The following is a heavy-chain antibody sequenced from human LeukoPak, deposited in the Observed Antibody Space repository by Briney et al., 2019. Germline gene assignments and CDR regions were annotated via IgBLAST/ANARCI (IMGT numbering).Heavy chain of an antibody. CDR3: ARGGASDVSYYFDY. D-gene: IGHD1-26*01. CDR2: IRGNGDST. J-gene: IGHJ4*02. V-gene: IGHV3-64*01. Sequence: GGSLRLSCEGSGFTFSSFAMHWVRQAPGKGLEYVSVIRGNGDSTYYANSVKGRFSVSRENSKNTLFLQMGSLRTEDMAVYYCARGGASDVSYYFDYWGQGTLVTVSS. CDR1: GFTFSSFA.